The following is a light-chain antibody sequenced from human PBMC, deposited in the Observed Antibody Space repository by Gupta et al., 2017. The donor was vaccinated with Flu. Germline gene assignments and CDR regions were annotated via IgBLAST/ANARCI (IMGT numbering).Light chain of an antibody. CDR2: DVS. V-gene: IGLV2-11*01. J-gene: IGLJ3*02. Sequence: QSALPAPRSVSGSPGQSVTLPCTGTSSDVGGYNYVSWYLQHPGRAPKLMIYDVSHRPSGVPDRFSGSKSANTAALTISGLQAEDEADYYCCSYAGSYNWVFGGGTKLTIL. CDR1: SSDVGGYNY. CDR3: CSYAGSYNWV.